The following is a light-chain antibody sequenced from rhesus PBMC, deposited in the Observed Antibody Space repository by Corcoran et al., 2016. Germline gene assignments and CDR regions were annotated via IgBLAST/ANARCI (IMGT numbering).Light chain of an antibody. V-gene: IGKV1-22*01. CDR3: QQYGSSPFA. CDR1: QSISSW. J-gene: IGKJ3*01. CDR2: KAS. Sequence: DIQMTQSPSSLSASVGDTVTITCRASQSISSWLAWYQQKPGKALKLLSYKASTLQSGVPSMFSGSGSGTVFTLTISSLQSEDFAPYYCQQYGSSPFAFGPGTKLDIK.